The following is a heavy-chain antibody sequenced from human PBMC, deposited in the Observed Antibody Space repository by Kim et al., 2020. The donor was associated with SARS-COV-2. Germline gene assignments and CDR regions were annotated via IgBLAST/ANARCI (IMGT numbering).Heavy chain of an antibody. V-gene: IGHV3-11*05. J-gene: IGHJ4*02. CDR3: ARDSCSGGSCYYNYFDY. D-gene: IGHD2-15*01. Sequence: VKGRFTISRDNAKNSLYLQMNSLRAEDTAVYYCARDSCSGGSCYYNYFDYWGQGTLVTVSS.